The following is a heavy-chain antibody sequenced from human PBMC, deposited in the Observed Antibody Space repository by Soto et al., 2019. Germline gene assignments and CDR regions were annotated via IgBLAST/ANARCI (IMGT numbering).Heavy chain of an antibody. CDR3: ARDRGSLTGNYYYGMDV. CDR2: IWYDGSNK. Sequence: GGSLRLSCAASGFTFSSYGMHWVRQAPGKGLEWVAVIWYDGSNKYYADSVKGRFTISRDNSKNTLYLQMNSLRAEDTAVYYCARDRGSLTGNYYYGMDVWGQGTTVTVS. D-gene: IGHD7-27*01. J-gene: IGHJ6*02. V-gene: IGHV3-33*01. CDR1: GFTFSSYG.